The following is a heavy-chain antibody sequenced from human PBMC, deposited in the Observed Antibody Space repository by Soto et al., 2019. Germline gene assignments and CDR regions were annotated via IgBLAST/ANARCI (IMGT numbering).Heavy chain of an antibody. V-gene: IGHV1-69*12. CDR3: ASSVAKYYYYGMVV. CDR1: GGTFSSYA. CDR2: IIPIFGTA. D-gene: IGHD5-12*01. J-gene: IGHJ6*02. Sequence: QVQLVQSGAEVKKPGSSVKVSCKASGGTFSSYAISWVRQAPGQGLEWMGGIIPIFGTANYAQKFQGRVTITEDESTRTAYMEMSSLRSEDKAVDYWASSVAKYYYYGMVVWGQGTTVTVAS.